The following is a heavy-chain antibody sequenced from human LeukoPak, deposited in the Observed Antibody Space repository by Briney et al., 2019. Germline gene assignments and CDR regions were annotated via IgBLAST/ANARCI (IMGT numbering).Heavy chain of an antibody. CDR3: AKQVEATADY. CDR2: IRSKPNSYAT. D-gene: IGHD1-26*01. CDR1: GFTFSGSA. Sequence: GGSLRLSCAASGFTFSGSAIHWVRQASGKGLEWVGRIRSKPNSYATAYAASVKGRFTISRDDSNNTAYLQMNSLKTEDTAVYYCAKQVEATADYWGQGTLVTVSS. J-gene: IGHJ4*02. V-gene: IGHV3-73*01.